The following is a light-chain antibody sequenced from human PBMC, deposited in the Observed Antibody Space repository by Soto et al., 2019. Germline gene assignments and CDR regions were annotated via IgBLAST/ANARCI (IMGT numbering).Light chain of an antibody. Sequence: DIQMTHSPSSLSASVGDRVTITCQASQDISNYLNWYQQKPGKAPKLLISKASSLQNGVPSRFSGSGSGTDFTLTISSLQPDDFATYYCQQYNPYSPWTFCQGTNVDIK. CDR3: QQYNPYSPWT. CDR1: QDISNY. V-gene: IGKV1-5*03. J-gene: IGKJ1*01. CDR2: KAS.